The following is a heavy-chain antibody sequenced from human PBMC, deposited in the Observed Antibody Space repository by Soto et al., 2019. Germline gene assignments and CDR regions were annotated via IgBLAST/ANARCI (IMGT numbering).Heavy chain of an antibody. CDR3: ARGGSYYAH. J-gene: IGHJ4*02. D-gene: IGHD3-16*01. Sequence: QVQLVQSGAEVKQPGASVRVSCKASGNTHTIYFIHFLLQAPGQGLEWMGWINSVSGGTNYAPRFRGRVSMTRDTSSATAFMDLSGLRSDDTAVYYCARGGSYYAHWGQGTLVTVSS. V-gene: IGHV1-2*02. CDR1: GNTHTIYF. CDR2: INSVSGGT.